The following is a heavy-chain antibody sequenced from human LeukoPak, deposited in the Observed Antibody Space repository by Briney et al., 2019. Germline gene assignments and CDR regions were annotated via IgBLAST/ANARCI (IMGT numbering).Heavy chain of an antibody. CDR3: ARGPLWFGEYREDY. V-gene: IGHV3-7*01. D-gene: IGHD3-10*01. CDR1: GFTFSSYV. Sequence: PGGSLRLSCAASGFTFSSYVMSWVRQAPGKGLEWVANIKQDGSEKYYVDSVKCRFTISRDNAKNSLYLQMNSLRAEDTAVYYCARGPLWFGEYREDYWGQGTLVTVSS. J-gene: IGHJ4*02. CDR2: IKQDGSEK.